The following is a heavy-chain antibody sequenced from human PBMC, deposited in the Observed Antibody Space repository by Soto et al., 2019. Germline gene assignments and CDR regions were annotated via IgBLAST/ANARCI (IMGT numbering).Heavy chain of an antibody. D-gene: IGHD3-16*01. V-gene: IGHV1-69*13. J-gene: IGHJ4*02. CDR1: GGTLNNYR. CDR2: TTPIFGIS. CDR3: ARGGTPIDY. Sequence: SVKVSCKASGGTLNNYRISRVRQAPGHGLEWMGGTTPIFGISDYAQKFQGRVTIVADESTSTAHMELNSLRSEDTAVYYCARGGTPIDYWGQGTLVTVSS.